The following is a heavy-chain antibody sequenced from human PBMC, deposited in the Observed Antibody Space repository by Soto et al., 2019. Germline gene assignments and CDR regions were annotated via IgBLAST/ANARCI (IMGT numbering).Heavy chain of an antibody. CDR1: GATFRSYA. V-gene: IGHV1-69*05. D-gene: IGHD2-21*02. CDR3: ARDMGPRLYCGGDCYAPDRKKNWFDP. Sequence: VASVTLYWRASGATFRSYARSWVRQAPGPGREWIGGIIPIFGTANSSQNLEGRVTMTTDTSXTTAXMELRSLRSDDRAVYNCARDMGPRLYCGGDCYAPDRKKNWFDPGGQGTLVTVSS. CDR2: IIPIFGTA. J-gene: IGHJ5*02.